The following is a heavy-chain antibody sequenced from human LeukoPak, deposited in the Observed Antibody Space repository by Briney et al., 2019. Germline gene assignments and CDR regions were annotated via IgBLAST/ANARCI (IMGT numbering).Heavy chain of an antibody. J-gene: IGHJ5*02. CDR1: GFTFDDYA. CDR2: ISWNSGSI. CDR3: AKGGGYCSGGSCYRGKWFDP. V-gene: IGHV3-9*01. D-gene: IGHD2-15*01. Sequence: PGGSLRLSCAASGFTFDDYAMHWVRQAPGKGLEWVSGISWNSGSIGYADSVKGRFTISRDNAKNSLYLQMNSLRAEDTALYYCAKGGGYCSGGSCYRGKWFDPWGQGTLVTVSS.